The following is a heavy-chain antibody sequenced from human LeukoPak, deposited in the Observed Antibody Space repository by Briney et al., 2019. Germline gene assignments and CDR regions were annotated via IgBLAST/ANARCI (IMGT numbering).Heavy chain of an antibody. D-gene: IGHD6-13*01. CDR3: ARGEPAAGTNAFDV. V-gene: IGHV1-2*02. CDR2: INANSGST. Sequence: GASVRVSCKAFGYTFTVYSIHWMRQVRQAPGQGLEWMGWINANSGSTHFAQRGQGRFTVTKDTAISTVYMELSSLISDDTAVYYCARGEPAAGTNAFDVWGQGTLVTASS. CDR1: GYTFTVYS. J-gene: IGHJ3*01.